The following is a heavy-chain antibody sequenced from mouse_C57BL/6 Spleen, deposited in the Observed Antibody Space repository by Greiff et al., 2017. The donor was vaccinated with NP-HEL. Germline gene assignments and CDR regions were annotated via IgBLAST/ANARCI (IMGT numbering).Heavy chain of an antibody. CDR2: INYDGSST. CDR3: ARERSMITSYYYAMDY. CDR1: GFTFSDYY. D-gene: IGHD2-4*01. V-gene: IGHV5-16*01. Sequence: EVMLVESEGGLVQPGSSMKLSCTASGFTFSDYYMAWVRQVPEKGLEWVANINYDGSSTYYLDSLKSRFIISRDNAKNILYLQMSSLKSEDTATYYCARERSMITSYYYAMDYWGQGTSVTVSS. J-gene: IGHJ4*01.